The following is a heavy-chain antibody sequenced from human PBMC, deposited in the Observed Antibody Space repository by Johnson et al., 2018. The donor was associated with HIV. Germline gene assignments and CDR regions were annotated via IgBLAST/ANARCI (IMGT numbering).Heavy chain of an antibody. CDR2: ISGNGGST. J-gene: IGHJ3*02. CDR1: GFTFDDYA. CDR3: ARDYHYVWGSSYGFDI. Sequence: CAASGFTFDDYAMHWVRQAPGKGLEHVSAISGNGGSTYYANSVKGRFTISRDNFKNSLYLQMNSLRAEDTAVYYCARDYHYVWGSSYGFDIWGQGTMVIVSS. V-gene: IGHV3-64*01. D-gene: IGHD3-16*01.